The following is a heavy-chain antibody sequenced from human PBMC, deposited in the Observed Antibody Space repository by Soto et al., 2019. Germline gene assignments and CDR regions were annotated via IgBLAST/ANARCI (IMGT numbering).Heavy chain of an antibody. CDR2: IRSKAYGGTT. CDR1: GFTFGDYA. Sequence: GGSLRLSCTASGFTFGDYAMSWFRQAPGKGLEWVGFIRSKAYGGTTEYAASVKGRFTISRDDSKSIAYLQMNSLKTEDTAVYYCTRDVVVAATPYYYYYGMDVWGQGTTVTVS. CDR3: TRDVVVAATPYYYYYGMDV. V-gene: IGHV3-49*03. D-gene: IGHD2-15*01. J-gene: IGHJ6*02.